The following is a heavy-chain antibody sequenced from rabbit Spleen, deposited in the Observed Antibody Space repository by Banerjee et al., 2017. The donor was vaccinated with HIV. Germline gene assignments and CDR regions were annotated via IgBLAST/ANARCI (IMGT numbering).Heavy chain of an antibody. D-gene: IGHD6-1*01. CDR3: ARYSYSAGYFIDGNL. CDR1: GFSFSSSYY. V-gene: IGHV1S40*01. Sequence: QSLEESGGDLVKPGGSLTLTCTASGFSFSSSYYMCWVRQAPGKGLEWIACIYGGNSDSTYYASWAKGRFTISKTSSTTVTLQMTSLTAAETATYFCARYSYSAGYFIDGNLWGQGTLVTVS. CDR2: IYGGNSDST. J-gene: IGHJ6*01.